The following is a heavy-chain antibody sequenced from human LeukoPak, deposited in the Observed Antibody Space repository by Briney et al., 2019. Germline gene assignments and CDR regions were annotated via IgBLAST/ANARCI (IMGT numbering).Heavy chain of an antibody. J-gene: IGHJ6*03. CDR3: ARGRGTMVRGAIGHNSDYYYRYYMDV. Sequence: PGGSLRLSCAASGFTFSSYWMNWVRQAPGKGLEWVANIKEDGSEKYYVDSVKGRFTISRDNAKNSLFLQMNSLRGEDTAVYYCARGRGTMVRGAIGHNSDYYYRYYMDVWGKGTTVTISS. D-gene: IGHD3-10*01. CDR2: IKEDGSEK. CDR1: GFTFSSYW. V-gene: IGHV3-7*01.